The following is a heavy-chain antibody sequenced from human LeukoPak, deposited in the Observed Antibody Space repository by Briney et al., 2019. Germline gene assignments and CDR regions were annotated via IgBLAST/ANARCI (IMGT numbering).Heavy chain of an antibody. J-gene: IGHJ4*02. CDR2: ISSSGSTI. V-gene: IGHV3-11*01. D-gene: IGHD6-19*01. Sequence: GGSLRLSCAASGFTFSDYYMSWIRQVPGKGLECVSYISSSGSTIYYADSVKGRFTISRDNAKNSLYLQMNSLRAEDTAVYYCARAPPSVVISGWYAFDYWGQGTLVTVSS. CDR1: GFTFSDYY. CDR3: ARAPPSVVISGWYAFDY.